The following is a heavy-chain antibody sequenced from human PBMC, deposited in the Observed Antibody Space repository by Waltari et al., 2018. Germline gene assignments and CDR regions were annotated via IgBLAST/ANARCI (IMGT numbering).Heavy chain of an antibody. Sequence: EVRLAESGGGLVKPGGSLGPSCTASGFDFGDSELNWVRQAPGTGLEWVSSIGGTHSNIFYADSVKGRFTVSRDNAKNSLYLQMDNLRAEDSGLYFCTRDLYGSGGDWFDPWGQGTLVTVSS. CDR3: TRDLYGSGGDWFDP. CDR1: GFDFGDSE. J-gene: IGHJ5*02. V-gene: IGHV3-21*03. D-gene: IGHD3-10*01. CDR2: IGGTHSNI.